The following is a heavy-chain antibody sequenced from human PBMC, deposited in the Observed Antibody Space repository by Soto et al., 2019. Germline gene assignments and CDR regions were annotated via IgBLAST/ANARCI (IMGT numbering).Heavy chain of an antibody. CDR3: ARAHYYDSSGYYPNFDY. V-gene: IGHV1-8*01. CDR1: GYTFTSYD. CDR2: MNPNSGNT. J-gene: IGHJ4*02. Sequence: QVQLVQSGAEVKKPGASVKVSCKASGYTFTSYDINWVRQATGQGLEWMGWMNPNSGNTGYAQKFQGRVTMTRNTYISTAYMELSSLRSEDTAVYYCARAHYYDSSGYYPNFDYWGQGTLVTVSS. D-gene: IGHD3-22*01.